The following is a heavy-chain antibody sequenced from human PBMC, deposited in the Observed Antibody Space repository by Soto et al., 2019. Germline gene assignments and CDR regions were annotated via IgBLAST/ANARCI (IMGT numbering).Heavy chain of an antibody. CDR1: GGSISSGGYY. D-gene: IGHD4-4*01. J-gene: IGHJ4*02. V-gene: IGHV4-31*03. Sequence: QVQLQESGPGLVKPSQTLSLTCTVSGGSISSGGYYWSWIRQHPGKGLEWIGYIYYSGSTYYNPSLKSRVTVSVDTSKKQCSLKLSSVTAADTAVYYCARSTVTTIGYFDYWGQGTLVTVSS. CDR3: ARSTVTTIGYFDY. CDR2: IYYSGST.